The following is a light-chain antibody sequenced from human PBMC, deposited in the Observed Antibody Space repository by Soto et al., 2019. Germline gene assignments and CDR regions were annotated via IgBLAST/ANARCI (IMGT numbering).Light chain of an antibody. CDR2: EVS. CDR3: SSYTSSSTPYV. CDR1: ISDVGGYNY. J-gene: IGLJ1*01. V-gene: IGLV2-14*01. Sequence: QSALTQPASVSGSPGQSITLSCTGTISDVGGYNYVSWYQQHPGKAPKLMIYEVSNRPSGVSNRFSGSKSGNTASLTISGLQAEDEADYYCSSYTSSSTPYVFGTGTQLTVL.